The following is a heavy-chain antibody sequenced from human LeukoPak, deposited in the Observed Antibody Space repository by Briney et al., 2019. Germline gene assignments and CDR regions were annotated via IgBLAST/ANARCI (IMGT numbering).Heavy chain of an antibody. CDR2: ISYDGSNK. CDR3: ARGSDCSGGTCYYYFDY. V-gene: IGHV3-30*03. D-gene: IGHD2-15*01. Sequence: GGSLRLSCAASGFTFSSYGMHWVRQAPGKGLEWVAVISYDGSNKYYADSVKGRFTISRDNAKNSLYLQMNSLRAEDTALYYCARGSDCSGGTCYYYFDYWGQGTLVTVSS. J-gene: IGHJ4*02. CDR1: GFTFSSYG.